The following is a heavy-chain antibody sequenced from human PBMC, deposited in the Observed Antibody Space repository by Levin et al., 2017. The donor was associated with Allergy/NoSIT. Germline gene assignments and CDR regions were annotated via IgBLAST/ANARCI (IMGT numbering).Heavy chain of an antibody. CDR1: GFTFGDYA. CDR2: IRSKAYGGTT. J-gene: IGHJ4*02. CDR3: TRVATGYFDY. D-gene: IGHD1-1*01. V-gene: IGHV3-49*04. Sequence: AGGSLRLSCTASGFTFGDYAMSWVRQAPGKGLEWVGFIRSKAYGGTTEYAASVKGRFTISRDDSKSIAYLQMNSLKTEDTAVYYCTRVATGYFDYWGQGTLVTVSS.